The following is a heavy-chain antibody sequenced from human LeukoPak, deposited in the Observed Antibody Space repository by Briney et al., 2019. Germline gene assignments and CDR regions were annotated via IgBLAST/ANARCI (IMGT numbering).Heavy chain of an antibody. CDR2: INPNSGGT. CDR1: GYTFTSYD. J-gene: IGHJ4*02. V-gene: IGHV1-2*04. Sequence: ASVRVSCKASGYTFTSYDINWVRQATGQGLEWMGWINPNSGGTNYAQKFQGWATMTRDTSISTAYMELSRLRSDDTAVYYCARSPRYSSGWLFDYWGQGTLVTVSS. CDR3: ARSPRYSSGWLFDY. D-gene: IGHD6-19*01.